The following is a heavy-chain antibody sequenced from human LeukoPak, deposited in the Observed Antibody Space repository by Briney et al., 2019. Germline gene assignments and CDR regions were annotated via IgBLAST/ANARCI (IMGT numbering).Heavy chain of an antibody. CDR3: AKVEDIVVVPAAMSETF. V-gene: IGHV3-23*01. CDR1: GFTFSSYA. J-gene: IGHJ4*02. CDR2: ISGSGGST. D-gene: IGHD2-2*01. Sequence: GGSLRLSCAASGFTFSSYAMSWVRQAPGKGLEWVSAISGSGGSTYYADSVKGRYTISRDNSKNTLYLQMNSLRAEDTAVYYCAKVEDIVVVPAAMSETFWGQGTLVTVSS.